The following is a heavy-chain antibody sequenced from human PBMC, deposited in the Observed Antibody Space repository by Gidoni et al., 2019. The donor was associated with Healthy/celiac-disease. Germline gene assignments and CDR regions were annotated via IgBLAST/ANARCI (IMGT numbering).Heavy chain of an antibody. CDR3: AKDLLTMVRGVMGDYYYYGMDV. Sequence: QVQLVESGGGVVQPGRSLRLSCAASGFTFSSYGLLWVRQAPGKGLEWVAVISYDGSNKYYADSVKGRFTISRDNSKNTLYLQMNSLRAEDTAVYYCAKDLLTMVRGVMGDYYYYGMDVWGQGTTVTVSS. D-gene: IGHD3-10*01. CDR2: ISYDGSNK. CDR1: GFTFSSYG. J-gene: IGHJ6*02. V-gene: IGHV3-30*18.